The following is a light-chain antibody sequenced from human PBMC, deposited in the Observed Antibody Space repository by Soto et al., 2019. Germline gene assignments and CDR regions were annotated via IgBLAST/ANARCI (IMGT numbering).Light chain of an antibody. J-gene: IGLJ2*01. Sequence: QPVLTQPPSVSGAPGQRVTISCTGSSSNIGAGYDVHWYQQLPGRAPKLLIYGNTNRPSGVPDRFSGSKSGTSASLAITGLQAEDEADYYSLSFDSSLSVVFGGGTKVTVL. CDR1: SSNIGAGYD. CDR3: LSFDSSLSVV. CDR2: GNT. V-gene: IGLV1-40*01.